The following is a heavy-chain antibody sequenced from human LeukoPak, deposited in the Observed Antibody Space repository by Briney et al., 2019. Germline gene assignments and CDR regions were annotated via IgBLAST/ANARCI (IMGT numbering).Heavy chain of an antibody. CDR2: IFTSGST. J-gene: IGHJ4*02. CDR3: TSLYCRSTTCHFDY. V-gene: IGHV4-61*02. Sequence: SETLSLTCTVSGGSITIGSYYWSWIRQPAGKGLEWIGRIFTSGSTNYNPSLKSRVTISLDTSKNQFSLNLSSVTAADTAVYYCTSLYCRSTTCHFDYWGQGTLVTVSS. CDR1: GGSITIGSYY. D-gene: IGHD2-2*01.